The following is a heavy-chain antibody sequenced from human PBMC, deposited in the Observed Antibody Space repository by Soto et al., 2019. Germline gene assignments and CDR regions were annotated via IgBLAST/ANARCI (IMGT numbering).Heavy chain of an antibody. CDR1: GGSFSGYY. V-gene: IGHV4-34*01. CDR3: ARVGRITMVRGVVVNYYGMDV. Sequence: QVQLQQWGAGLLKPSETLSLTCAVYGGSFSGYYWSWIRQPPGKGLEWIGEINHSGSTNYNPSLKSRVTKSVDTSKNQFSLKLSSVTAADTAVYYCARVGRITMVRGVVVNYYGMDVWGQGTTVTVSS. J-gene: IGHJ6*02. CDR2: INHSGST. D-gene: IGHD3-10*01.